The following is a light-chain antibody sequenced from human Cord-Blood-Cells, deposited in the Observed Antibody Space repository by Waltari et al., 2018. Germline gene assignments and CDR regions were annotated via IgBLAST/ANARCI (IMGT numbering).Light chain of an antibody. V-gene: IGLV2-23*02. CDR1: SSDVGSYNL. J-gene: IGLJ1*01. CDR2: EVS. Sequence: QSALTQPASVSGSPGQSITISCTGTSSDVGSYNLVSWYQHHQGKAPKLMIYEVSKRPSGVSNRFSGSKSGNTASLTISGLQAEDEADYYCCSYAGSSTYVFGTGTKVTVL. CDR3: CSYAGSSTYV.